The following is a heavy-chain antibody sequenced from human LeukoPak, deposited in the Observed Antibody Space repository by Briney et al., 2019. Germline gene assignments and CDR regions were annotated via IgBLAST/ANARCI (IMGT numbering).Heavy chain of an antibody. Sequence: ASVTVSFKASGYTFTSYGISWVRQAPGQGLEWMGWISAYNGNTNYAQKLQGRVTMTTDTSTSTAYMELRSLRSDDTAVYYCARSSITVVESYYYYGMDVWGQGTSVTVSS. CDR1: GYTFTSYG. CDR2: ISAYNGNT. D-gene: IGHD4-23*01. V-gene: IGHV1-18*01. CDR3: ARSSITVVESYYYYGMDV. J-gene: IGHJ6*02.